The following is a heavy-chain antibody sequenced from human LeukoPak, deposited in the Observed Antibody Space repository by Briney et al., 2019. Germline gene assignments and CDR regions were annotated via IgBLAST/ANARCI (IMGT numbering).Heavy chain of an antibody. J-gene: IGHJ4*02. CDR2: IYTSGST. CDR3: ARSPIVVVTATRSIISYYFDY. V-gene: IGHV4-61*02. Sequence: SETLSLTCTVSGGSISSGSYYWSWIRQPAGKGLEWIGRIYTSGSTNYNPSLKSRVTISVDTSKNQFSLKLSSVTAADTAVYYCARSPIVVVTATRSIISYYFDYWGQGTLVTVSS. D-gene: IGHD2-21*02. CDR1: GGSISSGSYY.